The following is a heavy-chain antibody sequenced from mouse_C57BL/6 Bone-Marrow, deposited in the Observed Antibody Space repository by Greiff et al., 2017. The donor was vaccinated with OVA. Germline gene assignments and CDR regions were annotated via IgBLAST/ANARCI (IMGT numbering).Heavy chain of an antibody. CDR2: IYPGDGDT. CDR1: GYAFSSYW. CDR3: ARSEGTYYYGSSYPWYFDV. Sequence: VQLQQSGAELVKPGASVKISCKASGYAFSSYWMNWVKQRPGKGLEWIGQIYPGDGDTNYNGKFKGKATLTVDKSSSTAYMQLSSLTSEDSAVYYCARSEGTYYYGSSYPWYFDVWGTGTTVTVSS. J-gene: IGHJ1*03. V-gene: IGHV1-80*01. D-gene: IGHD1-1*01.